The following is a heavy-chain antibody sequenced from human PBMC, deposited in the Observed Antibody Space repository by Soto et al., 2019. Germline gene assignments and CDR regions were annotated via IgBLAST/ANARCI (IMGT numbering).Heavy chain of an antibody. CDR2: ISAYNGNT. D-gene: IGHD3-22*01. V-gene: IGHV1-18*01. Sequence: ASVKVSCKASGYTFNSYGISWVRQAPGQGLEWMGWISAYNGNTNYAQKVQGRVTMTTDKSTSTAYMELRSLRSEDTAVYYCARDWNYYDSNSGYWGQGTLVTVSS. CDR3: ARDWNYYDSNSGY. J-gene: IGHJ4*02. CDR1: GYTFNSYG.